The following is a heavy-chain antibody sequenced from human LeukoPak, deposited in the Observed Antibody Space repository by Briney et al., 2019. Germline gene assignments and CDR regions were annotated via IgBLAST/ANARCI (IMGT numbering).Heavy chain of an antibody. Sequence: PSETLSLTCTVSGGSINNGGYYWSWIRQHPGKGLEWIGYIYYSGSSYYNPSLRSRVTISVDRSKNQFSLKLSSVTAADTAVYYCARGVAVAGPPDYWGQGTLVTVSS. CDR1: GGSINNGGYY. D-gene: IGHD6-19*01. V-gene: IGHV4-31*03. CDR3: ARGVAVAGPPDY. J-gene: IGHJ4*02. CDR2: IYYSGSS.